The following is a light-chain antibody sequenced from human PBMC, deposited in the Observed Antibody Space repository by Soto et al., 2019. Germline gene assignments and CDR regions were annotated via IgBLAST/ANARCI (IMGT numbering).Light chain of an antibody. CDR2: GAS. CDR3: QQYNNWRT. CDR1: QSVSGY. J-gene: IGKJ1*01. V-gene: IGKV3-15*01. Sequence: EIVLTQSPATLSLSPGETATLSCRASQSVSGYLAWYQQKPGQAPRLLIYGASTRATGIPARFSGSGSGTEFTLTISSLQSEDFAVYYCQQYNNWRTFGQGTKVDIK.